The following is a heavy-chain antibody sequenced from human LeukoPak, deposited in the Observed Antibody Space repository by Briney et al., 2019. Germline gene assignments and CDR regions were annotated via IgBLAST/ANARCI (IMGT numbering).Heavy chain of an antibody. D-gene: IGHD3-22*01. CDR1: GFTFSSYA. CDR2: ISNSGSPI. J-gene: IGHJ4*02. CDR3: AREVDSMIGAIDY. V-gene: IGHV3-48*03. Sequence: PGGSLRLSCAASGFTFSSYAMTWFRQAPGKGLEWVSYISNSGSPIYYADSVKGRFTISRDNAKNSLYLQMNSLRAEDTAVYYCAREVDSMIGAIDYWGQGTLVTVSS.